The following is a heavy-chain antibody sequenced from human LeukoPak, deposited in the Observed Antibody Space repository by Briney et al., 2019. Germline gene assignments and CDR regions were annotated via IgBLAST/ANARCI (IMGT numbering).Heavy chain of an antibody. J-gene: IGHJ4*02. Sequence: LPGGSLRLSCAASGFTFSSYAMHWVRQAPGKGLEWVAVISYDGSNKYYADSVKGRFTISRDNSKNTLYLQMNSLRSEDTAVYYCAVGWAAIIRALDYWGQGTLVTVSS. V-gene: IGHV3-30*04. CDR1: GFTFSSYA. D-gene: IGHD1-26*01. CDR3: AVGWAAIIRALDY. CDR2: ISYDGSNK.